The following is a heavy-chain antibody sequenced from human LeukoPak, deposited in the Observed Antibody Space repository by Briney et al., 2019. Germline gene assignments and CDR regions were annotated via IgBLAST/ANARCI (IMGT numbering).Heavy chain of an antibody. CDR2: ISYDGSNK. CDR1: GFTFSSYA. Sequence: GGSLRLSCAASGFTFSSYAMHWVRQAPGKGLEWVAVISYDGSNKYYADSVKGRFTISRDNSKNTLYLQMNSLRAEDTAVYYCARSLYSYGYGPFDYWGQGTLVTVSS. D-gene: IGHD5-18*01. V-gene: IGHV3-30-3*01. J-gene: IGHJ4*02. CDR3: ARSLYSYGYGPFDY.